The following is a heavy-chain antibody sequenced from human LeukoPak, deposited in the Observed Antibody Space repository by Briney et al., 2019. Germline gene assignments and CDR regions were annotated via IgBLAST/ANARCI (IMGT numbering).Heavy chain of an antibody. CDR2: IIPIFGTA. J-gene: IGHJ5*02. Sequence: ASVKVSCKASGGTFSSYAISWVRQAPGQGLEWMGGIIPIFGTANYAQKFQGRVTITADKSTSTAYIELSSLRSEDTAVYYCARDRGAVAGTSDWFDPWGQGTLVTVSS. CDR1: GGTFSSYA. D-gene: IGHD6-19*01. CDR3: ARDRGAVAGTSDWFDP. V-gene: IGHV1-69*06.